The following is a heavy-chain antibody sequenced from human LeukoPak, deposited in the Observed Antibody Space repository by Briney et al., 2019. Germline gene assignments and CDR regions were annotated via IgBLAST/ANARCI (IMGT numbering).Heavy chain of an antibody. Sequence: SETLSLTCTVSGGSISSSTYYWGWIRQPPGKGLEWIGNIYYSGATYYNPSLKSRVTISVDTSNNQFSLKLTSMTAEDTAMYYCARSIVVAGIVSGYYYYAMDVWGQGTTVTVSS. CDR2: IYYSGAT. CDR3: ARSIVVAGIVSGYYYYAMDV. V-gene: IGHV4-39*01. CDR1: GGSISSSTYY. J-gene: IGHJ6*02. D-gene: IGHD6-19*01.